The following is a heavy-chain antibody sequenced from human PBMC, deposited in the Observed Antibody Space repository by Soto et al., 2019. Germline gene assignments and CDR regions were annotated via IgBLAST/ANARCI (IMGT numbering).Heavy chain of an antibody. Sequence: ETLSLTCTVSGDSISSYYWSWIRQPPGKGLEWIGYFYYSGSTNYNPSLKSRVTISVDTSKNQFSLKLSSVTAADTAVYYCARSRGGYFDYWGQGTLVTVSS. V-gene: IGHV4-59*01. CDR1: GDSISSYY. CDR3: ARSRGGYFDY. J-gene: IGHJ4*02. CDR2: FYYSGST. D-gene: IGHD3-10*01.